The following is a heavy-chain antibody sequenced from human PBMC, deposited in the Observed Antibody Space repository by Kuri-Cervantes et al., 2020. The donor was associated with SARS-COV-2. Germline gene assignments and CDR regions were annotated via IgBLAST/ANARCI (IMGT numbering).Heavy chain of an antibody. CDR1: EFTFSSYD. Sequence: GESLKISCAACEFTFSSYDMHWVRQATGKGLEWVSAIGTAGDTYYPGSVKGRFTISRDNAKNSLYLQMNSLRAEDTALYYCASLTTVTQGGYYYYYMDVWGKGTTVTVSS. J-gene: IGHJ6*03. CDR2: IGTAGDT. CDR3: ASLTTVTQGGYYYYYMDV. D-gene: IGHD4-17*01. V-gene: IGHV3-13*01.